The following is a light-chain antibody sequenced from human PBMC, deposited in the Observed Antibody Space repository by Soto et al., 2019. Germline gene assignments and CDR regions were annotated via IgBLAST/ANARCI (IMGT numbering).Light chain of an antibody. CDR2: GAS. Sequence: EIVLTQSPGTLSLSPGEKATLSCRASQRVSSSYLAWYQQKPGQAPRLLIYGASSRATGIPDRFSGSGSGTDFTLTISRLEPEDFAVYYCQQYGSSLTWTFGQGTKV. V-gene: IGKV3-20*01. J-gene: IGKJ1*01. CDR3: QQYGSSLTWT. CDR1: QRVSSSY.